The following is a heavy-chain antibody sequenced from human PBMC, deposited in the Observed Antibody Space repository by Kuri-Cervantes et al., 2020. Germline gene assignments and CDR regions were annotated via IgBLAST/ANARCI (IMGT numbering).Heavy chain of an antibody. CDR3: ARYADYDTGHEDY. V-gene: IGHV3-74*01. CDR1: GFTFSSHW. CDR2: INNDGSTT. D-gene: IGHD4-17*01. J-gene: IGHJ4*02. Sequence: GESLKISCAASGFTFSSHWMHWVRQAPGKGLVWVSHINNDGSTTTYADSVRGRFTISRGNAKNSLYLQMNSLRAEDTALYYCARYADYDTGHEDYWGQGTLVTVSS.